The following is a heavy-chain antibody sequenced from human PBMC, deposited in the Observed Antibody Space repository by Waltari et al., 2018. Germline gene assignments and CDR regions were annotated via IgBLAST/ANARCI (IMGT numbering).Heavy chain of an antibody. CDR1: GFTFSSYW. CDR3: TRLVYGDLYDY. D-gene: IGHD4-17*01. J-gene: IGHJ4*02. CDR2: IKQDGSEK. Sequence: EVQLVESGGGLVQPGGSLRLSCAASGFTFSSYWMSWVRQAPGKGLEWVANIKQDGSEKYYVDSVKGRFTISRDNAKNSLYLQMNSLRAEDTAVYYCTRLVYGDLYDYWGQGTLVTVSS. V-gene: IGHV3-7*01.